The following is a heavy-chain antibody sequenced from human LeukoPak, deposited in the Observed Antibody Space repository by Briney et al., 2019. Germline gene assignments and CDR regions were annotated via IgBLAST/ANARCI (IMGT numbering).Heavy chain of an antibody. Sequence: KSSETLSLTCTVSGGSISSYYWSWIRQPPGKGLEWIGYIYYSGSTNYNPSLKSRVTISVDTSKNQFSLKLSSVTAADTAVYYCARRVYSSTAFDYWGQGTLVTVSS. CDR1: GGSISSYY. CDR2: IYYSGST. CDR3: ARRVYSSTAFDY. J-gene: IGHJ4*02. D-gene: IGHD6-13*01. V-gene: IGHV4-59*08.